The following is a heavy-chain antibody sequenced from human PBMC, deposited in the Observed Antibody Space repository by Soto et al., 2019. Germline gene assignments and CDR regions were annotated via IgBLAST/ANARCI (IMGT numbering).Heavy chain of an antibody. Sequence: EVQVVESGGGLAQPGGSLRVSCVASGFTFANYAMSWVRQAPGRGLEWVSSISGGGGSTYFADSVKGRFTILRDNSKNNLYLQMKSLTAEDTAAHYCAKDLAVAASHWGGYFYGMDRWGQGTTVTVAS. CDR3: AKDLAVAASHWGGYFYGMDR. V-gene: IGHV3-23*04. CDR2: ISGGGGST. J-gene: IGHJ6*02. D-gene: IGHD7-27*01. CDR1: GFTFANYA.